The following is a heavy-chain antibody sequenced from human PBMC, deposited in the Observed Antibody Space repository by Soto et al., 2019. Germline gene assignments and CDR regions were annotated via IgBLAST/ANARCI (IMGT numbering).Heavy chain of an antibody. CDR1: GGSISSYY. CDR2: IYYSGST. D-gene: IGHD3-22*01. Sequence: ETLSLTCTVSGGSISSYYWSWIRQPPGKGLEWIGYIYYSGSTNYNPSLKSRVTISVDTSKNQFSLKLSSVTAADTAVYYCARMYYYDSSGYLYYYYYYGMDVWGQGTTVTVSS. CDR3: ARMYYYDSSGYLYYYYYYGMDV. V-gene: IGHV4-59*01. J-gene: IGHJ6*02.